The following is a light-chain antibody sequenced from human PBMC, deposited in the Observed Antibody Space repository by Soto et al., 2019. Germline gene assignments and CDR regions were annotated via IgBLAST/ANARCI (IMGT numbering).Light chain of an antibody. J-gene: IGKJ3*01. V-gene: IGKV1-17*01. CDR1: QDIGSA. CDR3: LQHNSYPFT. CDR2: AAS. Sequence: DIQMTQSPSSLSASVGDRVTITCRASQDIGSALGWFQQKPGKAPKRLIYAASTLESGVPSRFSGSRSGTEFTLTISSLQPEDFATYYCLQHNSYPFTFGPGTKVDIK.